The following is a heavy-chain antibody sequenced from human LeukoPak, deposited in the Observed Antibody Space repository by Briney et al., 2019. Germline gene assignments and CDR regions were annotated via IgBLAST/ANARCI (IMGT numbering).Heavy chain of an antibody. J-gene: IGHJ4*02. CDR2: ISGSGGST. Sequence: GGSLRLSCAASRFTFSSYAMSWVRQAPGKGLEWVSAISGSGGSTYYADSVKGRFTVSRDNSKNTLYVQMKSLRAEDTAVYYCAKDFVVVPGNVNYFDYWGQGTLVTVPS. CDR3: AKDFVVVPGNVNYFDY. V-gene: IGHV3-23*01. CDR1: RFTFSSYA. D-gene: IGHD2-21*02.